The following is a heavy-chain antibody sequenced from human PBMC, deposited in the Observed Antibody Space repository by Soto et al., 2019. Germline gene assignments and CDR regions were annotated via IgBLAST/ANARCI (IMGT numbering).Heavy chain of an antibody. V-gene: IGHV4-31*03. D-gene: IGHD5-18*01. CDR2: IYYSGST. J-gene: IGHJ3*02. Sequence: SSETVSLTCTVSGGSISSGGYYWSWIRQHPGKGLEWIGYIYYSGSTYYNPSLKSRVTISVDTSKNQFSLKLSSVTAADTAVYYCARQAGDTAMVIDAFDIWGQGTMVTVSS. CDR1: GGSISSGGYY. CDR3: ARQAGDTAMVIDAFDI.